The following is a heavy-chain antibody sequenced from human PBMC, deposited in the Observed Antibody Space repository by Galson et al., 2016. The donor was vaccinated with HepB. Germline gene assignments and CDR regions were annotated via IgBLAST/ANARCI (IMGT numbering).Heavy chain of an antibody. CDR2: ISDSGHTT. CDR1: GFIFRSYD. D-gene: IGHD3-10*01. CDR3: ARFGSGSHHINWFDP. V-gene: IGHV3-23*01. J-gene: IGHJ5*02. Sequence: SLRLSCAASGFIFRSYDMAWVRQAPGKGLEWVSTISDSGHTTYYADSVKGRFTVSRDNSKNTLSVQMDSLRAEDTAVYYCARFGSGSHHINWFDPWGQGTLVTVSS.